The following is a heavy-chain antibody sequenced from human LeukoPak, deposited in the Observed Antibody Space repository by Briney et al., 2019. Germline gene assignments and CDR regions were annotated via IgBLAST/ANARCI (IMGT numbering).Heavy chain of an antibody. J-gene: IGHJ5*02. V-gene: IGHV4-34*01. CDR2: INHSGST. Sequence: SETLTLTCAVYGGSFSGYYWSWIRQPPGKGLEWVGEINHSGSTNYNPSLKSRVTISVDTSKHQFSLKLSSVTAADTAVYYCARGRRYCSSTSCYPHWFDPWGQGTLVTVSS. CDR1: GGSFSGYY. D-gene: IGHD2-2*01. CDR3: ARGRRYCSSTSCYPHWFDP.